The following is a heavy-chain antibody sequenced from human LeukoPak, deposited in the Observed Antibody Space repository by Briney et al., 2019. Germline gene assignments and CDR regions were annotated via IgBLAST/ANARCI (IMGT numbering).Heavy chain of an antibody. D-gene: IGHD1-26*01. CDR3: ARAWYSWGYYFDY. CDR1: GFTFSRYS. Sequence: GGSLRLSCAASGFTFSRYSMNWVREAPGKGLEWVSYISSSSCTIFYADSVKGRFTISRDNPKNSLYLQMHSLRDVDTAVYYCARAWYSWGYYFDYWGQGTLVTVPS. J-gene: IGHJ4*02. CDR2: ISSSSCTI. V-gene: IGHV3-48*02.